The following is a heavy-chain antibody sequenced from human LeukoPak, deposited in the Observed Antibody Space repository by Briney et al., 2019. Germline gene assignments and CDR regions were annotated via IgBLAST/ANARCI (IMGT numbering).Heavy chain of an antibody. Sequence: PGGPLRLSCAASGFTFSSYAMSWVRQAPGKGLEWVSATSGSGDKTFYADSVRGRFTISRDNSKNSLYLQMNSLRAEDTAVYYCALGSYFDYWGQGTLVTVSS. CDR3: ALGSYFDY. D-gene: IGHD3-10*01. CDR1: GFTFSSYA. V-gene: IGHV3-23*01. J-gene: IGHJ4*02. CDR2: TSGSGDKT.